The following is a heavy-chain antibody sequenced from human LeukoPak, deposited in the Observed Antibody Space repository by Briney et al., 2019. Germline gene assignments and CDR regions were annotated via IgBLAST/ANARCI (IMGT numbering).Heavy chain of an antibody. CDR1: GFTFSSYA. Sequence: GGSLRLSCVASGFTFSSYAMNWIRQAPAKGLEWVSGISGSGDSTYYADSVKGRFTISRDNSKNTLDLQMNSLRAEGTAVYYCAKGPTHDYYDSSGYSALRFDYWGQGTLVTVSS. CDR2: ISGSGDST. D-gene: IGHD3-22*01. J-gene: IGHJ4*02. V-gene: IGHV3-23*01. CDR3: AKGPTHDYYDSSGYSALRFDY.